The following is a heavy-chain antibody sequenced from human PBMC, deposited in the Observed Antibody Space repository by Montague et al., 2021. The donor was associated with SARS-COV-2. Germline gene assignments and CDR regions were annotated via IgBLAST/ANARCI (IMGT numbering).Heavy chain of an antibody. CDR1: GGSISSNF. Sequence: SETLSLTCTVSGGSISSNFWSWIRQPPAKGLEWIGYSYYRCSTNYNPSLKSRITMSVDTSKNQFSLTVSSVTAADTAVYYCARVRQYNWFDAWGQGKLVTVSS. J-gene: IGHJ5*02. CDR2: SYYRCST. D-gene: IGHD6-19*01. CDR3: ARVRQYNWFDA. V-gene: IGHV4-59*01.